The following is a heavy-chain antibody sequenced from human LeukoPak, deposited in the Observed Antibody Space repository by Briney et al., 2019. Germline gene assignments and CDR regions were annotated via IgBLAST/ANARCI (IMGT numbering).Heavy chain of an antibody. CDR3: AKAKTNWEVDY. V-gene: IGHV3-30-3*01. D-gene: IGHD7-27*01. CDR1: GFTFSSYA. CDR2: ISYDGSNK. Sequence: GRSLRLSCAASGFTFSSYAMHWVRQAPGKGLEWVAVISYDGSNKYNADSVKGRFTISRDNSNNTLYLQMNSLRAEDTAVYYCAKAKTNWEVDYWGQGTLVTVSS. J-gene: IGHJ4*02.